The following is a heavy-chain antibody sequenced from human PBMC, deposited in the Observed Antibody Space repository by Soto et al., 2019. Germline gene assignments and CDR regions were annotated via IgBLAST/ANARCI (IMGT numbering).Heavy chain of an antibody. CDR3: ARSLTEGYCTITGCYTRPLYGMDV. V-gene: IGHV1-2*02. Sequence: ASVKVSCKASGYTFSGYYIHWLRQAPGQGLEWMGWINPNSGGTNYAQKFQGRVTVTRDTPTSTAYMELSWLTSDDTAVYYCARSLTEGYCTITGCYTRPLYGMDVWGQGTTVTVSS. CDR2: INPNSGGT. CDR1: GYTFSGYY. J-gene: IGHJ6*02. D-gene: IGHD2-2*02.